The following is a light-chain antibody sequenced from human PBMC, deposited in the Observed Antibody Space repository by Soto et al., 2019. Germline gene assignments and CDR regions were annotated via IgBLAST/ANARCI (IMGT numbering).Light chain of an antibody. CDR2: INRDGSH. J-gene: IGLJ2*01. CDR3: QTWGPGIRV. V-gene: IGLV4-69*01. Sequence: QLVLTQSPSASASLGASVKLTYTLSSGHSSYAIAWHQQQPEMGPRCLMRINRDGSHTKGDGIPDRFSGSSSGAERYLTISSLQSEDEADYYCQTWGPGIRVFGGGTKLTVL. CDR1: SGHSSYA.